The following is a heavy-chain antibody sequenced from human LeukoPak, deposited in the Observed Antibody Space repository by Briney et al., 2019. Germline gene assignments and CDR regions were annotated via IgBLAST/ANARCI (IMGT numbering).Heavy chain of an antibody. CDR3: ARGKRDGYNLDDAFDI. J-gene: IGHJ3*02. CDR1: GYTFTSYG. V-gene: IGHV1-18*01. D-gene: IGHD5-24*01. CDR2: ISAYNGNT. Sequence: GASVKVSCKASGYTFTSYGISWVRQAPGQGLEWMGWISAYNGNTNYAQKLQGRVTMTTDTSTSTAYLELRSLRSDDTAVYYCARGKRDGYNLDDAFDIWGQGTMVTVSS.